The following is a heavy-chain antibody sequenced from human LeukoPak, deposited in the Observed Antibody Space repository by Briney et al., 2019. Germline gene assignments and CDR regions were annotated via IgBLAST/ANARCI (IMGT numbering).Heavy chain of an antibody. CDR3: AKVAHYYYGCESYYFFED. J-gene: IGHJ4*02. D-gene: IGHD3-10*01. CDR2: IKQDGTEK. V-gene: IGHV3-7*01. Sequence: PGGSLRLSCTASGFTFTTYWMSWVRHPPGKGLEWVANIKQDGTEKYYVDSVKGRFTISRDNAKNSLYLQMNSLRVEDTATYYCAKVAHYYYGCESYYFFEDWGQGTPVTASS. CDR1: GFTFTTYW.